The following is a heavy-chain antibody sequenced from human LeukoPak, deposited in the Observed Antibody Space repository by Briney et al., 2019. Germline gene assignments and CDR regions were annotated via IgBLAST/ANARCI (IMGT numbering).Heavy chain of an antibody. CDR2: IYYSGIT. CDR3: ARRVISEISIDKGNWLDP. V-gene: IGHV4-59*08. Sequence: SETLSLTCTVSSGSISGYYWSWIRQPPGKGLEWIGYIYYSGITNYNPSLKSRVTISLDTSKNQFSLKLSSVTAADTAVYYCARRVISEISIDKGNWLDPWGQGTLVTVSS. CDR1: SGSISGYY. D-gene: IGHD3-3*01. J-gene: IGHJ5*02.